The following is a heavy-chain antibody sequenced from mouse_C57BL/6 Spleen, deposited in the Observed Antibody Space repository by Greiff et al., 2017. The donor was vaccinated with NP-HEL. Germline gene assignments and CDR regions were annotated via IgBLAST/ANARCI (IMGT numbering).Heavy chain of an antibody. Sequence: VQLQQSGAELVKPGASVKLSCKASGYTFTSYWMQWVKQRPGQGLEWIGEIDPSDSYTNYNQKFKGKATLTVDTSSSTAYMQLSSLTSEDSAVYYCARERNGWFAYWGQGTLVTVSA. CDR1: GYTFTSYW. CDR2: IDPSDSYT. CDR3: ARERNGWFAY. D-gene: IGHD2-1*01. V-gene: IGHV1-50*01. J-gene: IGHJ3*01.